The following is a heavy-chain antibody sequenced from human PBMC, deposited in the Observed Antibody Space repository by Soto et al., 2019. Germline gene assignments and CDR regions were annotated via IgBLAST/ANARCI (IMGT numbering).Heavy chain of an antibody. CDR1: GGTFSSYA. V-gene: IGHV1-69*13. CDR2: IIPIFGTA. J-gene: IGHJ6*02. D-gene: IGHD6-6*01. Sequence: SVKVSCKASGGTFSSYAISWVRQAPGQGLEWMGGIIPIFGTANYAQKFQGRVTITADESTSTAYMELSSLRSEDTAVYYCARGSSSGGYYYYYGMDVWGQGTTVTVSS. CDR3: ARGSSSGGYYYYYGMDV.